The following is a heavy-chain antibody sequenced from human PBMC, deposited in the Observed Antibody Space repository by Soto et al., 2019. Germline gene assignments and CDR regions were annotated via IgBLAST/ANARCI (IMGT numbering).Heavy chain of an antibody. D-gene: IGHD3-16*01. V-gene: IGHV3-74*01. CDR3: ARGGGRNWYFDL. CDR2: INSDGSST. J-gene: IGHJ2*01. CDR1: GFTFSSYW. Sequence: EVQLVESGGGLVQPGGSLRLSCAASGFTFSSYWMHWVRQAPGKGLVWVSRINSDGSSTSYADSAKGRFTISRDNAKNTLDLQTNSLRAEDTAVDSCARGGGRNWYFDLWGRGTLVTVSS.